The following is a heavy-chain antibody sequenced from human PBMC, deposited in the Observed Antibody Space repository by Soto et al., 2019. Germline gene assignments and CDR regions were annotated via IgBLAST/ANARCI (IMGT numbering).Heavy chain of an antibody. V-gene: IGHV5-10-1*01. Sequence: GESLKISCKGSGYSFTSYWISWVRQMPGKGLEWMGRIDPSDSYTNYSPSFQGHVTISADKAISTAYLQWSSLKASDTAMYYCARLRGDIVVVQAAMGYYYYGMDVWGQGTTVTVSS. D-gene: IGHD2-2*01. CDR3: ARLRGDIVVVQAAMGYYYYGMDV. J-gene: IGHJ6*02. CDR1: GYSFTSYW. CDR2: IDPSDSYT.